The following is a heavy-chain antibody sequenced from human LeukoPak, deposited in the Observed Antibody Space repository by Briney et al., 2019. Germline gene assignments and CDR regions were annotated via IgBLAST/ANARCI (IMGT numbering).Heavy chain of an antibody. CDR1: GFTFSSYW. Sequence: GGSLRLSCAASGFTFSSYWMHWVRQAPGKGLVWLSRINSDGYSISYADSVKGRFTISRDNAKNTLYLQMNTLGAEDTAMYYCARGIAVAGTDSWGQGTLVTVSS. CDR3: ARGIAVAGTDS. J-gene: IGHJ4*02. V-gene: IGHV3-74*01. CDR2: INSDGYSI. D-gene: IGHD6-19*01.